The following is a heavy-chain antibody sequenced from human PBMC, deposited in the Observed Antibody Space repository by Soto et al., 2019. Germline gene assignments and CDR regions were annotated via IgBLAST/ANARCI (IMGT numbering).Heavy chain of an antibody. J-gene: IGHJ3*02. D-gene: IGHD3-10*01. V-gene: IGHV3-30-3*01. CDR2: ISYDGSNK. CDR1: GFTFSSYA. CDR3: ASRSFGQAVAFDI. Sequence: QVQLVESGGGVVQPGRSLRLSCAASGFTFSSYAMHWVRQAPGKGLEWVAVISYDGSNKYYADSVKGRFTISRDNSKNTLYLQMNSLRAEDTAVYYCASRSFGQAVAFDIWGQGIMVTVSS.